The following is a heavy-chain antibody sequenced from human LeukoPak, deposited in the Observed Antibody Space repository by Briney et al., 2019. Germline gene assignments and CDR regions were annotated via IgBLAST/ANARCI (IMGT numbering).Heavy chain of an antibody. CDR3: AKDRVGYFGY. D-gene: IGHD2-2*01. CDR2: IRYDGSNK. J-gene: IGHJ4*02. Sequence: GGSLRLSCAASGFTFSSYGMHWVRQAPGKGLEWVAFIRYDGSNKYYADSVKGRFTISRDNSKNTLYLQMNSLRAEDTAVYYCAKDRVGYFGYWGQGTLVTVSS. V-gene: IGHV3-30*02. CDR1: GFTFSSYG.